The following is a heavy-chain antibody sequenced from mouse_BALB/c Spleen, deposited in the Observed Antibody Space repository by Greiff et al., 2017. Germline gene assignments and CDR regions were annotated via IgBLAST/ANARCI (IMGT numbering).Heavy chain of an antibody. CDR1: GYTFTSYN. V-gene: IGHV1-12*01. Sequence: QVQLQQPGAELVKPGASVKMSCKASGYTFTSYNMHWVKQTPGQGLEWIGAIYPGNGDTSYNQKFKGKATLTADKSSSTAYMQLSSLTSEDSAVYYCAIGNYLDWFAYWGQGTLVTVSA. J-gene: IGHJ3*01. CDR2: IYPGNGDT. CDR3: AIGNYLDWFAY. D-gene: IGHD2-1*01.